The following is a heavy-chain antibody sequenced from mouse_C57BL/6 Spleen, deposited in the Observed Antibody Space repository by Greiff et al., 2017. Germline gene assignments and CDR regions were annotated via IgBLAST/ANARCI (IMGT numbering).Heavy chain of an antibody. CDR1: GFTFSDYG. V-gene: IGHV5-17*01. CDR3: ARGGSSYGGNFDY. D-gene: IGHD1-1*01. CDR2: ISSGSSTI. J-gene: IGHJ2*01. Sequence: DVHLVESGGGLVKPGGSLKLSCAASGFTFSDYGMHWVRQAPEKGLEWVAYISSGSSTIYYADTVKGRFTISRDNAKNTLFLQMTSLRSEDTAMYYCARGGSSYGGNFDYWGQGTTLTVSS.